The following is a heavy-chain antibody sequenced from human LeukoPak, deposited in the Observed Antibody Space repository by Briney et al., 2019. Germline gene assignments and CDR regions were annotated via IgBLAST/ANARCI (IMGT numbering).Heavy chain of an antibody. CDR3: AASGPLRPYYYFYGMDV. V-gene: IGHV1-69*06. J-gene: IGHJ6*04. CDR1: GCTFSSYA. D-gene: IGHD3-10*01. Sequence: SVKVSCKASGCTFSSYAISWVRQAPGQGLEWMGGIIPIFGTANYAQKFQGRVTITADKSTSTAYMELSSLRSEDTAVYYCAASGPLRPYYYFYGMDVWGKGTTVTVSS. CDR2: IIPIFGTA.